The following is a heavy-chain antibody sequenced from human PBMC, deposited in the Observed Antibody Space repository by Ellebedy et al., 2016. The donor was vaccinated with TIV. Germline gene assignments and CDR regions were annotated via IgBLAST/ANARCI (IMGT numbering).Heavy chain of an antibody. CDR3: ARGLGYFGSRSRWFNS. D-gene: IGHD3-10*01. V-gene: IGHV4-34*01. Sequence: MPSETLSLTCEVFGGSLSGFHWTWIRQSPIRGLEWIGEMSHSGGTQYNPSLESGVTFSLDTSKKQISLTLTSVTAPDTAKYYCARGLGYFGSRSRWFNSWGQGSLVTVSS. CDR2: MSHSGGT. J-gene: IGHJ5*02. CDR1: GGSLSGFH.